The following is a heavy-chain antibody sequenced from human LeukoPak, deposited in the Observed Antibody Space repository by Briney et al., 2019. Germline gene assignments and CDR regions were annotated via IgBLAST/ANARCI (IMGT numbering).Heavy chain of an antibody. Sequence: ASVKVSCKASGYTFTSYGISWVRQAPGQGLEWMGWISAYNGNTNYAQKLQGRVTMTTDTSTNTAYMELRSLRSDDTVVYYCARLRAAATSGMDVWGQGTTVTVSS. CDR2: ISAYNGNT. CDR3: ARLRAAATSGMDV. D-gene: IGHD6-13*01. J-gene: IGHJ6*02. V-gene: IGHV1-18*01. CDR1: GYTFTSYG.